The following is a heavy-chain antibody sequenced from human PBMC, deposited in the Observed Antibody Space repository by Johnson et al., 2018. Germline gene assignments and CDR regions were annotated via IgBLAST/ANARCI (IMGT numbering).Heavy chain of an antibody. CDR1: GFTFSSYA. J-gene: IGHJ3*02. D-gene: IGHD3-3*01. Sequence: VQLVQSGGGLVQPGGSLRLSCAASGFTFSSYAMSWVRQAPGKGLEWVSAISGSGGSTYYADSVKGRFTISRDNSKNTLYLQMNSLRAEDTAVYYCAKGNYDIWSGYYNDAFDIWGQGTMVTVSS. V-gene: IGHV3-23*04. CDR2: ISGSGGST. CDR3: AKGNYDIWSGYYNDAFDI.